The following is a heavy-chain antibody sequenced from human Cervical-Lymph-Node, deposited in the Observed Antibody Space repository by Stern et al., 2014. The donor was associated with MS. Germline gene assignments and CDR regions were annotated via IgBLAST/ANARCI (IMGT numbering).Heavy chain of an antibody. CDR2: LNTNTGKT. V-gene: IGHV7-4-1*02. Sequence: QMQLVQSGSELKKPGASVNVSCKASGYTFTNYPMNWVRQAPGQGLEWMGWLNTNTGKTTYAQGFTGRFVFSLDTSVSTAYLQISSLKAEDTAVYYCVRDFVDIPMVSRSDYLDYWGQGTLVTVSS. CDR3: VRDFVDIPMVSRSDYLDY. D-gene: IGHD5-18*01. CDR1: GYTFTNYP. J-gene: IGHJ4*02.